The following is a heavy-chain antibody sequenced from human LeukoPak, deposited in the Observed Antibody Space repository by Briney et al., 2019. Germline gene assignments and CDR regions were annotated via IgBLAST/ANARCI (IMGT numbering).Heavy chain of an antibody. Sequence: GASVEVSCKASGYTFTSYDINWVRQATGQGLEWMGWMNTNSGNTGYAQKFQGRVTITADKSTSTAYMELSSLRSEDTAVYYCARDRDGYSSRSDAYYWGQGTLVTVSS. J-gene: IGHJ4*02. V-gene: IGHV1-8*01. CDR1: GYTFTSYD. CDR2: MNTNSGNT. D-gene: IGHD6-13*01. CDR3: ARDRDGYSSRSDAYY.